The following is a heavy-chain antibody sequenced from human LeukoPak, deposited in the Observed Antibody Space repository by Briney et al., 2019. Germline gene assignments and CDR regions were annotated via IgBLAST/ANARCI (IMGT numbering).Heavy chain of an antibody. CDR2: INPSSGGT. D-gene: IGHD3-22*01. V-gene: IGHV1-2*02. J-gene: IGHJ4*02. CDR1: GYTFTGYS. CDR3: ARELPNYYDSSGYYPLGY. Sequence: ASVKVSCKASGYTFTGYSMHWVRQAPGQGLEWMGWINPSSGGTNYAQKFLGRVTMTRDTSISTAYMELGRLRSDDTAVYYCARELPNYYDSSGYYPLGYWGQGTLVTISS.